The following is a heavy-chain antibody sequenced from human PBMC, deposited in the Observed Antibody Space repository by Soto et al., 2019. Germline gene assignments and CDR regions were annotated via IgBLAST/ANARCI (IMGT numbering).Heavy chain of an antibody. CDR1: GGSISSGDYY. CDR3: ARGALFQSGLYYDFWSGYYTWFAP. J-gene: IGHJ5*02. D-gene: IGHD3-3*01. CDR2: IYYSGST. V-gene: IGHV4-30-4*01. Sequence: SETLSLTCTVSGGSISSGDYYWSWIRQPPGKGLEWIGYIYYSGSTYYNPSLKSRVTISVDTSKNQFSLKLSSVTAADTAVYYCARGALFQSGLYYDFWSGYYTWFAPWGQGTLVTVSS.